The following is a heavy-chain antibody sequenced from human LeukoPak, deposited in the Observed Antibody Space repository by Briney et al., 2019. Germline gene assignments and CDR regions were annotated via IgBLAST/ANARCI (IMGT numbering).Heavy chain of an antibody. CDR2: IHPSGML. CDR1: GASFSSGDQY. V-gene: IGHV4-31*03. D-gene: IGHD3-22*01. Sequence: PSQTLSLTCTVSGASFSSGDQYWNWIRQSPGKGLEWIGSIHPSGMLYNNPSLESRVTISIDTSKNQFSLNLDSVTAADTAVYFCSRGLDSRKLGYWGQGTLVTVSS. CDR3: SRGLDSRKLGY. J-gene: IGHJ4*02.